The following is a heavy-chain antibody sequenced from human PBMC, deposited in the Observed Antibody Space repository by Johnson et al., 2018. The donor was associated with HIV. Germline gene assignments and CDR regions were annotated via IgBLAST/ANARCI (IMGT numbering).Heavy chain of an antibody. CDR3: AGLPDAFDI. Sequence: VQLVESGGGLVQPGGSLRLSCTASGFTVSSNYMSWVRQAPGKGLEGVSVIYSGGRTYYTDTVKGRFTISSDNSKNTLYLQMNSLRAEDTAVDYCAGLPDAFDIWGQGTMVTVSS. V-gene: IGHV3-66*01. CDR2: IYSGGRT. D-gene: IGHD5-12*01. CDR1: GFTVSSNY. J-gene: IGHJ3*02.